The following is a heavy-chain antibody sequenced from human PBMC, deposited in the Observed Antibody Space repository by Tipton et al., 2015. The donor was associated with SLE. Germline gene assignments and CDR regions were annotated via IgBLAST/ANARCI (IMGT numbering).Heavy chain of an antibody. Sequence: TLSLTCTVSGGSIRSYYWSWIRQTPEKGLEWIASIYHSGSTNSGSTKYNPSLESRVTISVDRSKNQFSLNVSSVTAADTAVYYCAREGQSSTWYSDSMNYYYYMDVWGKGTTVTVSS. D-gene: IGHD6-13*01. CDR2: IYHSGSTNSGST. CDR3: AREGQSSTWYSDSMNYYYYMDV. V-gene: IGHV4-4*08. J-gene: IGHJ6*03. CDR1: GGSIRSYY.